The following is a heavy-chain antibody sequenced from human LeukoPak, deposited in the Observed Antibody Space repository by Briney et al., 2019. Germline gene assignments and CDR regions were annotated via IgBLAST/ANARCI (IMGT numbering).Heavy chain of an antibody. J-gene: IGHJ4*02. V-gene: IGHV1-2*02. CDR2: INPNSGGT. CDR1: GYTFTGYY. Sequence: ASVKVSCKASGYTFTGYYMHWVRQAPGQGLEWIGWINPNSGGTNYAQKFQGRVTMTRDTSINTAYMELSRLRSDDTAVYYCARDPSEYYDSSGYHYYFDYWGQGTLVTVSS. D-gene: IGHD3-22*01. CDR3: ARDPSEYYDSSGYHYYFDY.